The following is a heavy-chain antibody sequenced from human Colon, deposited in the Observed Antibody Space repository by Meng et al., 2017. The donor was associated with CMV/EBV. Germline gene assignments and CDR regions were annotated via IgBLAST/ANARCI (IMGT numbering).Heavy chain of an antibody. CDR2: IYWDDDN. Sequence: QINFEACVPNPVNSTTTLTLTCTFSGFSHRTPDVGVHWIRQPPGKALEWLALIYWDDDNKFRPSLKNRITITKDTSKNQVVLTMTNMDPVDTATYYCAHGRGWLTDYWGQGTLVTVSS. V-gene: IGHV2-5*02. J-gene: IGHJ4*02. D-gene: IGHD6-19*01. CDR3: AHGRGWLTDY. CDR1: GFSHRTPDVG.